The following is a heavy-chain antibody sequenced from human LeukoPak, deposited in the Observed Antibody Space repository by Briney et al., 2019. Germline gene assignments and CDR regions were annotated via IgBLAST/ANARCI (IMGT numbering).Heavy chain of an antibody. CDR3: AREQSTSGHAGAFDI. CDR2: TWYGGS. V-gene: IGHV3-33*01. J-gene: IGHJ3*02. Sequence: GSLRLSCTMSGFTLWRHGMHWVRQAPGKGLEWVAVTWYGGSDYADSVRGRFSVSRDIFGNTVYLQMDNLRVEDTALYYCAREQSTSGHAGAFDIWGQGTVVTVSS. CDR1: GFTLWRHG. D-gene: IGHD5-12*01.